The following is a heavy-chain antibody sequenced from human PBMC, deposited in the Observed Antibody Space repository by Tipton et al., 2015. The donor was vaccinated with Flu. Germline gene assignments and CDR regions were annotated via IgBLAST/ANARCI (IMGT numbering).Heavy chain of an antibody. J-gene: IGHJ5*02. Sequence: TLSLTCTASGGSISSYYWSWIRQPAGKGLEWIGRIYTSGNTNYNPSLKGRVTMSVDTSKSQFSLKLRSVTAADTAVYYCARARTDILTGANWFDPWGQGTLVTVSS. D-gene: IGHD3-9*01. CDR3: ARARTDILTGANWFDP. V-gene: IGHV4-4*07. CDR1: GGSISSYY. CDR2: IYTSGNT.